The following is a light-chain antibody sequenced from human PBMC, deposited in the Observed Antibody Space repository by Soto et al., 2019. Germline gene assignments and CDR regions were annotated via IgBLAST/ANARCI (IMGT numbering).Light chain of an antibody. V-gene: IGKV3-11*01. J-gene: IGKJ4*01. Sequence: EIVLTQSPATLSLSPGERATLSSRASQSVSSYLAWYQQKPGQAPRLLIYDASNRATGIPARFSGSGSGTDFTLTISSLEAEDFAVYYCQQRSNWPTFGGGTKVEIK. CDR2: DAS. CDR3: QQRSNWPT. CDR1: QSVSSY.